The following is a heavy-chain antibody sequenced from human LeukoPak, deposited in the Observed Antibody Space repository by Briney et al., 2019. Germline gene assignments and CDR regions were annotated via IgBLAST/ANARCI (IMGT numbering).Heavy chain of an antibody. CDR3: ARAYNWNDKFDY. J-gene: IGHJ4*02. Sequence: ASVKVSCKASGGTFSSYAISWVRQAPGQGLEWMGIINPNGGSTTYAQKFQGRVTMTRDTSTSTVYMDLSSLTSEDTAVYYCARAYNWNDKFDYWGQGTLVTVSS. CDR1: GGTFSSYA. V-gene: IGHV1-46*01. CDR2: INPNGGST. D-gene: IGHD1-1*01.